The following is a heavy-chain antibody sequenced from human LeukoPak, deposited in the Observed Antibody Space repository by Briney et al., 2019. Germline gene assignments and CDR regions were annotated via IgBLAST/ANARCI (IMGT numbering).Heavy chain of an antibody. CDR2: IYHSGST. V-gene: IGHV4-4*02. CDR3: ARDLRSQRLAGKGNLWFDP. Sequence: SETLSLTCAVSGGSISSSNWWSWVRQPPGKGLEWIGEIYHSGSTNYNPSLKSRVTISVDKSKNQFSLKLSSETAADTAVYYCARDLRSQRLAGKGNLWFDPWGQGTLVTVSS. D-gene: IGHD6-19*01. J-gene: IGHJ5*02. CDR1: GGSISSSNW.